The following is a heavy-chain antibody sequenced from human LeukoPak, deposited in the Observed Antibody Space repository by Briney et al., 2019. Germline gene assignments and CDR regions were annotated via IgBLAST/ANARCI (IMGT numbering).Heavy chain of an antibody. V-gene: IGHV3-23*01. CDR2: ISGSGGST. D-gene: IGHD5-18*01. J-gene: IGHJ4*02. CDR3: AKINGYSYGSYYFDY. Sequence: GGSLRLSCAASGFTFSNYAMSWVRQAPGKGLEWVSAISGSGGSTYYADSVKGRFTISRDNSKNTLYLQMNSLRAEDTAVYYCAKINGYSYGSYYFDYWGQGTLVTVSS. CDR1: GFTFSNYA.